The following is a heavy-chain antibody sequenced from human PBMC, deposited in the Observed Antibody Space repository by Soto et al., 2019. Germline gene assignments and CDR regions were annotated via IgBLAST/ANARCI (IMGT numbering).Heavy chain of an antibody. CDR2: IIPIFGTA. CDR3: ARGTPTYYDSSGYYLDYYYYGMDV. D-gene: IGHD3-22*01. J-gene: IGHJ6*02. CDR1: GGTFSSYA. Sequence: ASVKVSCKASGGTFSSYAISWVLQAPGQGLEWMGGIIPIFGTANYAQKFQGRVTITADESTSKAYMELSSLRSEDTAVYYCARGTPTYYDSSGYYLDYYYYGMDVWGQGTTVTVSS. V-gene: IGHV1-69*13.